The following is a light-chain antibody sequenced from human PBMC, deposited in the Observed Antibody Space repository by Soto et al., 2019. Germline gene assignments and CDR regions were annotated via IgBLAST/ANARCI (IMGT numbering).Light chain of an antibody. CDR2: DTS. J-gene: IGKJ2*01. Sequence: DIQLTQSPSFLSASVGDRVTITCRASQGISSSLAWYQQKPGKAPKLLIYDTSTLQSGVPSRFSGSGSGTEFTLTIISLQPEDFATYYCQQVNSYPYTFGQGTKLEIK. CDR1: QGISSS. V-gene: IGKV1-9*01. CDR3: QQVNSYPYT.